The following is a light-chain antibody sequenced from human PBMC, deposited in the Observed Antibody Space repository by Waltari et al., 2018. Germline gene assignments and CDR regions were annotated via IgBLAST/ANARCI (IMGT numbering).Light chain of an antibody. CDR1: SNNFGNYYL. CDR3: CSYGGRTTI. J-gene: IGLJ2*01. CDR2: EGS. Sequence: QSALTQPASVSGSPGQSITIPCTGGSNNFGNYYLISWYQQHPGKAPKLVIFEGSKLPSGDSDRFSGSHSDNSASLTISGLQAEDEADYYCCSYGGRTTIFGGGTRLTVL. V-gene: IGLV2-23*01.